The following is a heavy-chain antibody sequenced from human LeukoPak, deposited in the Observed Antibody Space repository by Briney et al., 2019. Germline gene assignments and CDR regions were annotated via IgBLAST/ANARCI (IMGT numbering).Heavy chain of an antibody. CDR2: TYYSGST. D-gene: IGHD6-6*01. CDR1: GGPVSSGGYY. Sequence: PSETLSLTCTVSGGPVSSGGYYWIWIRQHPGKGLEWIGYTYYSGSTYYNPSLKSRVTISVNTSKNQLSLNLSSVTAADTAVYYCARDLGQLDWYFDLWGRGTLVTVSS. J-gene: IGHJ2*01. V-gene: IGHV4-31*03. CDR3: ARDLGQLDWYFDL.